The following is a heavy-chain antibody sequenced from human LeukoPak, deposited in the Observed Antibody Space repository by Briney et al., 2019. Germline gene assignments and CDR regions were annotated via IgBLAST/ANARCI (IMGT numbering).Heavy chain of an antibody. J-gene: IGHJ4*02. V-gene: IGHV1-46*01. CDR2: INPSGGST. D-gene: IGHD3-10*01. CDR3: ARDAPVVRGVIIAFDY. Sequence: ASVKVSCKASGYTFTSYYMHWVRQAPGQGLEWMGIINPSGGSTSYAQKFQGRVTMTRDTSTSSVYMELSSLRSEDTAVYYCARDAPVVRGVIIAFDYWGQGTLVTVSS. CDR1: GYTFTSYY.